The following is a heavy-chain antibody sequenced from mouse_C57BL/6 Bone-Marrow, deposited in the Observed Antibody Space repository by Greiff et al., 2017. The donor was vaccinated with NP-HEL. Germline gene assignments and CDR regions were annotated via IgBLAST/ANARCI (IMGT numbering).Heavy chain of an antibody. CDR2: IDPETGGT. CDR1: GYTFTDYE. V-gene: IGHV1-15*01. Sequence: SGAELVRPGASVTLSCKASGYTFTDYEMHWVKQTPVHGLEWIGAIDPETGGTAYNQKFKGKAILTADKSSSTAYMELRSLTSEDSAVYYCTRNPYLHYWGQGTSVTVSS. CDR3: TRNPYLHY. D-gene: IGHD5-5*01. J-gene: IGHJ4*01.